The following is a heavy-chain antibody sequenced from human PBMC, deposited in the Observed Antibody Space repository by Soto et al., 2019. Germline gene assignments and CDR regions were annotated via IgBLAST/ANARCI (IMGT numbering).Heavy chain of an antibody. J-gene: IGHJ3*02. V-gene: IGHV6-1*01. CDR2: TYYRSKWYL. CDR3: ARWAHEGGAFDI. D-gene: IGHD3-16*01. CDR1: GDSVSGDSVA. Sequence: SQTLSLTCGISGDSVSGDSVAWSWIRQSPARGLEWLGRTYYRSKWYLQYAVSVNTRITINPDTSKNQFSLQLNSVTPEDTAVYYCARWAHEGGAFDIWGQGTLVTVSS.